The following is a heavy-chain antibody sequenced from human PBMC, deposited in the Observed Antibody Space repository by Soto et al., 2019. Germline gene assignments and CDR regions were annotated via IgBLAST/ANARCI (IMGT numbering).Heavy chain of an antibody. Sequence: EVQLLESGGGLAQPGGSLRLSCAASGFTFSSYAMSWVRQGPGKGLEWVSAISGSGASTFYTDSVKGRFTVSRDNSKNTPYLQMNSLRAEDTAVYYCAKATIRFLDTYGMDVWGQGTTVAVSS. J-gene: IGHJ6*02. CDR1: GFTFSSYA. CDR2: ISGSGAST. V-gene: IGHV3-23*01. D-gene: IGHD3-3*01. CDR3: AKATIRFLDTYGMDV.